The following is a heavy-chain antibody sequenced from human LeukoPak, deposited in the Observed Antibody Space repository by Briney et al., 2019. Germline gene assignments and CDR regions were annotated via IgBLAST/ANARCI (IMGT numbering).Heavy chain of an antibody. V-gene: IGHV4-31*03. CDR1: GGSISSGGYY. D-gene: IGHD3-10*01. Sequence: PSETLSLTCTVSGGSISSGGYYWSWIRQHPGKGLEWIGYIYYSGSTYYNPSLKSRVTISVDTSKNQFSLKLSSVTAADTAVYYCARGATMVRGGAFDIWGQGTMVTVSS. CDR3: ARGATMVRGGAFDI. J-gene: IGHJ3*02. CDR2: IYYSGST.